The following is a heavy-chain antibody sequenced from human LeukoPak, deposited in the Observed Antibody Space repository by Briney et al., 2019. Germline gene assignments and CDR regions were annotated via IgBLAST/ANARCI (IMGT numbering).Heavy chain of an antibody. D-gene: IGHD1-26*01. CDR1: GYTFNDHY. CDR3: ARSLKAGGDF. V-gene: IGHV1-2*06. Sequence: GASVTVSCKTSGYTFNDHYIYWVRQAPGQGLEWMGRIEPSSGGTNYAQKFQGRVTLTRDTSIRTAYMDLKRLTSDDTATYYRARSLKAGGDFWGKGTLVTVSS. CDR2: IEPSSGGT. J-gene: IGHJ4*02.